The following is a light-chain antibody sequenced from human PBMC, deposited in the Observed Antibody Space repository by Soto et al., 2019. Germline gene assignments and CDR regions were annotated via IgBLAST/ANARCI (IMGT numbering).Light chain of an antibody. Sequence: QSVLTQPTSVSGSPGQSITISCTGNHNDIGTYDYVSWYQQHPGRAPRLLIHGVTTRPSGISGRFSASKSGLTASLTISGLQAEDEADYHCSSYKTGSTVVFGTGTKVTVL. V-gene: IGLV2-14*03. J-gene: IGLJ1*01. CDR1: HNDIGTYDY. CDR3: SSYKTGSTVV. CDR2: GVT.